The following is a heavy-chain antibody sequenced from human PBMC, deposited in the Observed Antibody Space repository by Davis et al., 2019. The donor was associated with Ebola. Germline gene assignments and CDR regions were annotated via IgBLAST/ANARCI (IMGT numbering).Heavy chain of an antibody. CDR3: ARGRSMVATQVGLRY. Sequence: SVKVSCKASGYTFTSYGISWVRQAPGQGLEWMGRIIPIFGTANYAQKFQGRVTITADESTSTAYMELSSLRSEDTAVYYCARGRSMVATQVGLRYWGQGTLVTVSS. D-gene: IGHD5-12*01. V-gene: IGHV1-69*13. CDR1: GYTFTSYG. CDR2: IIPIFGTA. J-gene: IGHJ4*02.